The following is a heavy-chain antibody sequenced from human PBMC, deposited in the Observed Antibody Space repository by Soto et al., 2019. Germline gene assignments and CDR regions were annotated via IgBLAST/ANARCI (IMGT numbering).Heavy chain of an antibody. V-gene: IGHV3-30*18. D-gene: IGHD3-22*01. CDR3: AKDRLDSSGTCFRWFWMGG. Sequence: QVQLMESGGSVLQPGRSLRLSCAASGFTFSCYGMHWVRQAPGKGLEWVTIISNDGSIQYYGDSVKGRFTVSRVNSKITLFLEMNRLMAEGTATYYCAKDRLDSSGTCFRWFWMGGWGQGNKVTVSS. J-gene: IGHJ6*02. CDR1: GFTFSCYG. CDR2: ISNDGSIQ.